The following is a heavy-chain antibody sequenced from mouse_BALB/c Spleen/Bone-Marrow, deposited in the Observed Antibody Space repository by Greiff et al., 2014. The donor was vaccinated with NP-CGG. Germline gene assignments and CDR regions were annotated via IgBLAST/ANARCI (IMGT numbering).Heavy chain of an antibody. CDR1: GYTFTDYW. Sequence: QVQLQQSGAELVMPGASVKMSCKASGYTFTDYWMHWVKQRPGQGLEWIGTIDTSDSFTIYNQNFKGKATLTVDESSTTAYMQLSSLTSEDSAAYYCVRRDGNDAMDYWGQGTSVAVSS. CDR3: VRRDGNDAMDY. J-gene: IGHJ4*01. CDR2: IDTSDSFT. V-gene: IGHV1-69*01. D-gene: IGHD2-3*01.